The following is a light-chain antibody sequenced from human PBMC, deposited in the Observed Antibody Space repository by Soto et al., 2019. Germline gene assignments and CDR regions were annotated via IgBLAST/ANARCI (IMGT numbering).Light chain of an antibody. V-gene: IGLV2-14*01. CDR1: SSDVGGYNY. CDR3: DSYTSSRAYV. CDR2: EVS. Sequence: QSALTQPASVSGSPGQSITISCTGTSSDVGGYNYVSWYQQQAGKAPKLIIHEVSNRPPGVSNRFSGSKSGNTASLTISGLQAEDKADYYCDSYTSSRAYVFGIGTKVTVL. J-gene: IGLJ1*01.